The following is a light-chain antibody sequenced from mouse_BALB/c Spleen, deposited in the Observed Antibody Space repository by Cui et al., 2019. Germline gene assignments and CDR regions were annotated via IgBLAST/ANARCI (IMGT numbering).Light chain of an antibody. CDR2: LTS. J-gene: IGKJ5*01. Sequence: QIVLTQSTALMSASPGEKVTMTCRASSSVSYMYWYQQKPRSSPKPWIYLTSNLASGVPARFSGSGSGTSYSLTISSMEAEDAATYYCQQWSSNPLTFGAGTKLELK. CDR1: SSVSY. CDR3: QQWSSNPLT. V-gene: IGKV4-68*01.